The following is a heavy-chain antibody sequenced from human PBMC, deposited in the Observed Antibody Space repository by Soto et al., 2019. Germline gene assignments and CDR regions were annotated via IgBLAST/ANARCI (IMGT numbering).Heavy chain of an antibody. D-gene: IGHD6-6*01. CDR1: GXSLDGYA. Sequence: SLRLSCAASGXSLDGYAMNWVRQPPGKGLEWVSGISWNSGNIDYADSVKGRFTISRDNAKNSLYLQMNSLRAEDTALYYCVKASTYSSSQGWFDPWGQGTMATVSS. CDR2: ISWNSGNI. V-gene: IGHV3-9*01. J-gene: IGHJ5*02. CDR3: VKASTYSSSQGWFDP.